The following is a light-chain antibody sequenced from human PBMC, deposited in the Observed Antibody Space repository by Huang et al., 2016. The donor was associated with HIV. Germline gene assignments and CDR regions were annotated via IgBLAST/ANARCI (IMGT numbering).Light chain of an antibody. CDR3: QQYNDWPLT. CDR2: GAS. J-gene: IGKJ4*01. Sequence: DIVMTQSPVTLSASPGERVTLSCRASQRLHRNLAWYQHRPGQAPRVLIRGASTRATGIPARFSGSGSGTEFSLTISSLESEDFALYYCQQYNDWPLTFGGGTTVDI. V-gene: IGKV3-15*01. CDR1: QRLHRN.